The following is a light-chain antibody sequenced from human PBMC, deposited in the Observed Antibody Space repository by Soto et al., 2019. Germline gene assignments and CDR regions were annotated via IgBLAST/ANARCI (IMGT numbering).Light chain of an antibody. CDR1: PSVTNY. CDR2: GAF. J-gene: IGKJ5*01. Sequence: EIVLTQSPATLSLSPGERATLSCRASPSVTNYLAWYQQNPGQAPRLVIYGAFNRATGIPARFSGSGSGTDFTLTISSLEPEDFAVYYCQQRNIWPPVTFGQGTRLEL. CDR3: QQRNIWPPVT. V-gene: IGKV3-11*01.